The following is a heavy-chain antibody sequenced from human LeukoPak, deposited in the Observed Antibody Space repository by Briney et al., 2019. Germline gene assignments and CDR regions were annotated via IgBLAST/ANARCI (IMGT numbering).Heavy chain of an antibody. V-gene: IGHV4-59*01. CDR1: GGSISSYY. Sequence: SETLSLTCTVSGGSISSYYWSWIRQPPGKGLEWIGYIYYSGSTNYNPSLKSRVTISVDTSKNQFSLKLSSVTAADTAVYYCARGGGYSYGYGLVAFDIWGQGTMVTVSS. D-gene: IGHD5-18*01. J-gene: IGHJ3*02. CDR3: ARGGGYSYGYGLVAFDI. CDR2: IYYSGST.